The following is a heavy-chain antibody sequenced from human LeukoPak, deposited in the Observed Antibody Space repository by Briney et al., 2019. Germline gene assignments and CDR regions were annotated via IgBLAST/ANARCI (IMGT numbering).Heavy chain of an antibody. J-gene: IGHJ5*02. Sequence: PGGSLRLSCAASGFSLSNYWMNWVRQAPGKGLEWVANIKQDGSEKNYVDSVKGRFTISRDNSKNTLYLQMNSLRAEDTAVYYCARDFYDSSSWGQGTLVTVSS. CDR2: IKQDGSEK. CDR1: GFSLSNYW. CDR3: ARDFYDSSS. D-gene: IGHD3-22*01. V-gene: IGHV3-7*03.